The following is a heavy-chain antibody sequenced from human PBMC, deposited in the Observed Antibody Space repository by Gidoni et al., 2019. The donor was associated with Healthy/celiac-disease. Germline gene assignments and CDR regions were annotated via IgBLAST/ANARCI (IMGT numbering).Heavy chain of an antibody. J-gene: IGHJ6*02. CDR2: IYYSVST. Sequence: QVQLQESGGGLVKTSQTLSLTGTVAGGSISSGGYYWSWIRPHPGKGLAWIGYIYYSVSTYYTPSLKSRVTISVDTSKNQFSLTLRSVTAADTAVYYCSSGSLSYGMDVWGQGTTVTVSS. CDR3: SSGSLSYGMDV. CDR1: GGSISSGGYY. V-gene: IGHV4-31*02.